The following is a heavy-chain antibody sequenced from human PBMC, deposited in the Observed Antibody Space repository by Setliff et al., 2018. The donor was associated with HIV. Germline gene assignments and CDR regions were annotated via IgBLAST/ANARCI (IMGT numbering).Heavy chain of an antibody. CDR2: IYPSGGST. CDR3: ATSSVAMTAGGDLDY. CDR1: GYTFTSYY. Sequence: ASVKVSCKASGYTFTSYYMHWVRQAPGQGLEWMGIIYPSGGSTSYAQKFQGRVTMTRDTATSTVYMQLSSLRSEDTAVYYCATSSVAMTAGGDLDYWGQGTLVNVSS. D-gene: IGHD6-13*01. J-gene: IGHJ4*02. V-gene: IGHV1-46*01.